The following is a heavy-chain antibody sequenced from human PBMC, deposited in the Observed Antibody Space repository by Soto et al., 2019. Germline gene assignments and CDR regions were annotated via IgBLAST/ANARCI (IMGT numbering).Heavy chain of an antibody. J-gene: IGHJ4*02. V-gene: IGHV1-8*01. CDR1: GYTFTRYD. CDR2: MNLNSGNT. D-gene: IGHD4-4*01. Sequence: ASVMVSCKASGYTFTRYDINWVRQATGQGLKGMGWMNLNSGNTDNAKRFQGRVTMTSNTSISPAYMNLSSVRSEDKAVYYCARGKGLQYDFDYWGQGTLVTVSS. CDR3: ARGKGLQYDFDY.